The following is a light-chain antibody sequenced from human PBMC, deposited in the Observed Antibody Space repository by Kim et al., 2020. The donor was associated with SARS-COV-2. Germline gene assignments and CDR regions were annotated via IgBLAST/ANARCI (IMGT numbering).Light chain of an antibody. Sequence: SYELTQPPSVSVSPGQTASITCSGDKMGDLSVWWYHQKPGQSPAPVIFLDTKRPSGIPERFSGSKSGNTATLTISGTEPADEAYYYCQVWDGCTEGVF. CDR3: QVWDGCTEGV. J-gene: IGLJ3*02. V-gene: IGLV3-1*01. CDR1: KMGDLS. CDR2: LDT.